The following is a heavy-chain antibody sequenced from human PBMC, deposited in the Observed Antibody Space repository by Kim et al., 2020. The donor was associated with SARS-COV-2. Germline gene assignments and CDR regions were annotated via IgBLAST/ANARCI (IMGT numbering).Heavy chain of an antibody. CDR3: AHLQSRITIFGVVIDCAFDI. Sequence: SGPTLVKPTQTLTLTCTFSGFSLSTSGVGVGWIRQPPGKALEWLALIYWDDDKRYSPSLKSRLTITKDTSKNQVVLTMTNMDPVDTATYYCAHLQSRITIFGVVIDCAFDIWGQGTMVTVSS. D-gene: IGHD3-3*01. J-gene: IGHJ3*02. CDR2: IYWDDDK. V-gene: IGHV2-5*02. CDR1: GFSLSTSGVG.